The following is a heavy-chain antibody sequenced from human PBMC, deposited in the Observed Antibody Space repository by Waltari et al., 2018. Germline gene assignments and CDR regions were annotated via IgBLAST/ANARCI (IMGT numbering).Heavy chain of an antibody. V-gene: IGHV1-8*03. D-gene: IGHD3-16*01. Sequence: QVQLVQSGAEVKKPGASVKVSCKASGYTFTSYDINWVRQATGQGLEGMGWMRPNRGNTGYAQKFQGRVTITRNTSISTAYMALSSLRSEDTPVYYCARATWGGDAFDIWGQGTMVTVSS. CDR1: GYTFTSYD. CDR3: ARATWGGDAFDI. CDR2: MRPNRGNT. J-gene: IGHJ3*02.